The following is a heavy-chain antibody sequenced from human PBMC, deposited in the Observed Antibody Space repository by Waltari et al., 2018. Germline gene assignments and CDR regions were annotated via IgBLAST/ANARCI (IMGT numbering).Heavy chain of an antibody. CDR1: GGSISSYY. D-gene: IGHD6-19*01. Sequence: QVPLQESGPGLVKPSETLSLTCTGSGGSISSYYWSWIRQPAGKGLEWSGRIYTSGSTNYNPSLKSRVTMSVDTSKNQFSLKLSSVTAADTAVYYCAREVAGLGVRTFDYWGQGTLVTVSS. J-gene: IGHJ4*02. V-gene: IGHV4-4*07. CDR3: AREVAGLGVRTFDY. CDR2: IYTSGST.